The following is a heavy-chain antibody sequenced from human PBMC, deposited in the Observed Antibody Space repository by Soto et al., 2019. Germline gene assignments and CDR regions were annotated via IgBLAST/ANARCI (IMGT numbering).Heavy chain of an antibody. Sequence: VQLQESGPGLVKPSQTLSLTCTVSGGSISTGGYYWTWIRQHPGKGMEWTGYIYYSGSTSYNPSLKIRVTITVDTSKNQFSLKLSSVTAADTAVYYCTRGLSVTHCDNWGQGTLVTVSS. CDR2: IYYSGST. CDR1: GGSISTGGYY. D-gene: IGHD4-17*01. V-gene: IGHV4-31*03. CDR3: TRGLSVTHCDN. J-gene: IGHJ4*02.